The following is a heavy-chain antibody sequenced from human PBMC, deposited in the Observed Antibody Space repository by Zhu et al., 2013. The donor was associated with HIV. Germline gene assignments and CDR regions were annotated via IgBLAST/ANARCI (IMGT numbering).Heavy chain of an antibody. CDR2: ISDSGSTV. D-gene: IGHD6-13*01. V-gene: IGHV3-11*04. J-gene: IGHJ2*01. Sequence: VQLVESGGGLVKPGGSLRLSCAASGFTFSDSYMSWIRQAPGRGLECVSYISDSGSTVYYADSVRGRFTISRDNAKNSLYLQMDGLRAEDTAVYYCARKWYSSTWSQDWYFDLWGRGTLVPVSS. CDR3: ARKWYSSTWSQDWYFDL. CDR1: GFTFSDSY.